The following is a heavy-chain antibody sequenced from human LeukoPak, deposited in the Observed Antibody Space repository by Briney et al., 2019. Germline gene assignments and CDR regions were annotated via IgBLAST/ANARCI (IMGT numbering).Heavy chain of an antibody. D-gene: IGHD3-3*01. J-gene: IGHJ5*02. CDR2: IIPIFGTA. CDR3: ARADITIFGVVGLWFDP. CDR1: GGTFSSYA. Sequence: SVKVSCKASGGTFSSYAISWVRQAPGQGLEWMGGIIPIFGTANYAQKFQGRVTITADESTSTAYMELSSLRSEDAAVYYCARADITIFGVVGLWFDPWGQGTLVTVSS. V-gene: IGHV1-69*01.